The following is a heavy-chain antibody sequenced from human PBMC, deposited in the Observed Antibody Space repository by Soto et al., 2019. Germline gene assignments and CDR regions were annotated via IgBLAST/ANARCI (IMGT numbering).Heavy chain of an antibody. J-gene: IGHJ4*02. D-gene: IGHD1-26*01. Sequence: QGQLVESGGGVVQPGRSLRLSCAASGITFRNYGMHWARQAPGKGLEWVAFASYDENDNYYVESVKGRFTISRDNSRNTLYLPMNSLRSEDTAVYYCAGEGGGVVGETSFDLWGQGTLVIVSS. CDR3: AGEGGGVVGETSFDL. V-gene: IGHV3-30*03. CDR2: ASYDENDN. CDR1: GITFRNYG.